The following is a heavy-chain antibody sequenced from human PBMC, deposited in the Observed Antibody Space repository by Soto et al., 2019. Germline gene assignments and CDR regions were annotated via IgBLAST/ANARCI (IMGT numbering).Heavy chain of an antibody. J-gene: IGHJ4*01. D-gene: IGHD2-2*01. Sequence: GGSLRLSCVGSGFIFSGYSMAWFRQAPGRGLEWVASISSRSTNIDYADSVKGRFSISRDNANNLVSLQMSSLRGEDTALYYCAKFTEPGYSSIWYYFEYWGHGTPVTVSS. V-gene: IGHV3-21*06. CDR1: GFIFSGYS. CDR2: ISSRSTNI. CDR3: AKFTEPGYSSIWYYFEY.